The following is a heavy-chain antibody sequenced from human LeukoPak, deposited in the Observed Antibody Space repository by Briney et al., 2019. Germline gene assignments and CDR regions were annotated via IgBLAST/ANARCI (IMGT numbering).Heavy chain of an antibody. V-gene: IGHV3-23*01. CDR2: ISGTTSGT. J-gene: IGHJ6*02. Sequence: PGGSLRLSCAASGFTFSSNYMSWVRQAPGKGLEWVSGISGTTSGTYYADSVKGRFTISRDNSKNTLFLQVNSLRAEDTAVYYCAKVRTYFYHGLDVWGQGTTVTVSS. D-gene: IGHD1-14*01. CDR3: AKVRTYFYHGLDV. CDR1: GFTFSSNY.